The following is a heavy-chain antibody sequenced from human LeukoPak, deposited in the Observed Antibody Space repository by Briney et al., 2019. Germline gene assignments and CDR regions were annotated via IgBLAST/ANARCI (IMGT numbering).Heavy chain of an antibody. CDR3: ARDPEFSYGYSFDY. CDR1: GFTFSSYE. Sequence: GGSLRLSCAASGFTFSSYEMNWVRQAPGKGLEWVSYISGNGSPIYYADSVKGRFTISRDNSKNSLFLQLNSLRADDTAVYYCARDPEFSYGYSFDYWGQGTLVTVSS. V-gene: IGHV3-48*03. D-gene: IGHD5-18*01. J-gene: IGHJ4*02. CDR2: ISGNGSPI.